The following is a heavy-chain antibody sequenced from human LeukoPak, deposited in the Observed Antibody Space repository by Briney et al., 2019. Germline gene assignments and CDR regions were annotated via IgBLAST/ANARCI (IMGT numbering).Heavy chain of an antibody. Sequence: SETLSLTCTLSGGSISSGSYYWSWIRQPAGKGLEWIGRIYTSGSTNYNPSLKSRVTISVDTSKNQFSLKLSSVTAADTAVYYCARNDYDSSGYYPDYWGQGTLVTVSS. V-gene: IGHV4-61*02. CDR3: ARNDYDSSGYYPDY. CDR1: GGSISSGSYY. CDR2: IYTSGST. J-gene: IGHJ4*02. D-gene: IGHD3-22*01.